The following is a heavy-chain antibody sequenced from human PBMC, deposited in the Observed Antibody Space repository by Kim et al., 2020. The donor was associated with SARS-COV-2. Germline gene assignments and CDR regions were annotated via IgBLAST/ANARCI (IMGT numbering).Heavy chain of an antibody. CDR3: ARDNNRYYDSSGYKPFYFDF. D-gene: IGHD3-22*01. J-gene: IGHJ4*02. Sequence: SVKVSCKTSGGTFSSFAISWVRQAPGQGLEWMGGIIPIFGTANYAQNFQGRVTITADESTSTAYMELSSLRSEDTAMYYCARDNNRYYDSSGYKPFYFDFWGQGTLVTVSS. V-gene: IGHV1-69*13. CDR2: IIPIFGTA. CDR1: GGTFSSFA.